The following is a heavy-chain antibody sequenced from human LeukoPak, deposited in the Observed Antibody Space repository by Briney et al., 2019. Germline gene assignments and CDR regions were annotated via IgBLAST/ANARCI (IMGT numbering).Heavy chain of an antibody. CDR1: GFTFSSYE. CDR2: ISSSGSTI. D-gene: IGHD6-19*01. Sequence: GGSLRLSRAASGFTFSSYEMNWVRQAPGKGLEWVSYISSSGSTIYYADSVKGRFTISRDNSKNTLYLQMNSLRAEDTAVYYCAKEDEQWLEGTFDYWGQGTLVTVSS. CDR3: AKEDEQWLEGTFDY. J-gene: IGHJ4*02. V-gene: IGHV3-48*03.